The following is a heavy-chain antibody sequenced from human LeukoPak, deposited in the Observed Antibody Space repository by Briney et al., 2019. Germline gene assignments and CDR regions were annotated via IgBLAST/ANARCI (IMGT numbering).Heavy chain of an antibody. CDR1: GGSIRSYY. V-gene: IGHV4-4*07. CDR2: IYTSGSS. J-gene: IGHJ6*03. Sequence: PSETLSLTCTVSGGSIRSYYWSWIRQPAGKGLEWIGRIYTSGSSNYNPSLKSRVTMSVDTSKNQFSLKLSSVTAADTAVYYCARGPVCSSTSCRYYYMDVWGKGTTVTISS. D-gene: IGHD2-2*01. CDR3: ARGPVCSSTSCRYYYMDV.